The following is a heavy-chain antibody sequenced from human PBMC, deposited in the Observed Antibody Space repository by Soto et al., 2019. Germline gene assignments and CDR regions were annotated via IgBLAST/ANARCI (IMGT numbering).Heavy chain of an antibody. D-gene: IGHD6-25*01. J-gene: IGHJ4*02. Sequence: GEDLTISWKVPGYNFTALWLGRVRQLTGTRLESMATIYPFAAETNYGPSLQGQVTISADKSNTTSFLHWSSLQASDTGIYFCAKLGFPGAIYFDSWGQGSLVTVSS. CDR3: AKLGFPGAIYFDS. V-gene: IGHV5-51*01. CDR2: IYPFAAET. CDR1: GYNFTALW.